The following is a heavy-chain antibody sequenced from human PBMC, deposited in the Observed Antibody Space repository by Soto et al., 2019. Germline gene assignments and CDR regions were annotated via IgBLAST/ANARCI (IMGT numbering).Heavy chain of an antibody. D-gene: IGHD3-10*01. CDR1: GGSISSYY. J-gene: IGHJ5*02. CDR2: IHYSGST. Sequence: SETLSLTCTVSGGSISSYYWTWIRQPPGKGLEWIGYIHYSGSTNYNPSLKSRVTISVDTSKNHFSLNLSSVTAADTAMYYCARDRGGVASNWFDPWGQGTLVTVSS. CDR3: ARDRGGVASNWFDP. V-gene: IGHV4-59*01.